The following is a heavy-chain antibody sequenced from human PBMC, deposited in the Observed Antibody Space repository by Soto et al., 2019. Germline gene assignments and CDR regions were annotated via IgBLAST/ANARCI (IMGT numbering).Heavy chain of an antibody. Sequence: GGSLRLSCAASVFTFSSCWMSWVRQAPGKGLEWVANIKEDGSDMYYVDSVKGRFTISRDNAKNSLYLQMNSLRAEDTAVYYCATEVWVYYDFWSGYSDSWGKGTLFTVYS. CDR3: ATEVWVYYDFWSGYSDS. CDR2: IKEDGSDM. CDR1: VFTFSSCW. V-gene: IGHV3-7*01. J-gene: IGHJ4*02. D-gene: IGHD3-3*01.